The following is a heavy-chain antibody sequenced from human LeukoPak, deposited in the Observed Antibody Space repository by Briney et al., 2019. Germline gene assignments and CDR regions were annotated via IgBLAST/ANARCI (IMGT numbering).Heavy chain of an antibody. CDR2: IRSKAYGGTT. D-gene: IGHD1-26*01. V-gene: IGHV3-49*03. CDR3: TRGWGELGLTGVDY. J-gene: IGHJ4*02. CDR1: GFTFSNAW. Sequence: PGGSLRLSCAASGFTFSNAWMSWFRQAPGKGLEWVGFIRSKAYGGTTEYAASVKGRFTISRDDSKSIAYLQMNSLKTEDTAVYYCTRGWGELGLTGVDYWGQGTLVTVSS.